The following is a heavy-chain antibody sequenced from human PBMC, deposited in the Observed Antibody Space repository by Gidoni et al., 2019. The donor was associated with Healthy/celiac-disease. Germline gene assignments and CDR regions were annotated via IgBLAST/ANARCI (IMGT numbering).Heavy chain of an antibody. D-gene: IGHD3-22*01. CDR3: ARDGYYDSRCYGIDV. J-gene: IGHJ6*02. Sequence: EVQLVESGGGLVKPGGSRSVTCDASGFTFSSYSMNWVRQAPGKGLEWVSSISSSSSYIYDADSVKGRFTFSRDNAKNSLYLQINSLRAEDTAVYYCARDGYYDSRCYGIDVWGQGTTVTVSS. V-gene: IGHV3-21*01. CDR1: GFTFSSYS. CDR2: ISSSSSYI.